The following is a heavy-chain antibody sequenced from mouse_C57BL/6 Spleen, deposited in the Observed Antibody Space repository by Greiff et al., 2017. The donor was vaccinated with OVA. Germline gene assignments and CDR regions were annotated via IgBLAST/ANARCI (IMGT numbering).Heavy chain of an antibody. V-gene: IGHV1-74*01. CDR2: IPPSGSGT. J-gene: IGHJ4*01. D-gene: IGHD3-2*01. Sequence: VQLQQPGAELVKPGASVKVSCKASGYTFTSYWMHWVKQRPGQGLEWIGRIPPSGSGTNYNQKFKGTATFTVDTSSSTAYMQLSGLTYEDSAVYNCAIGTARDYYAMDYWGQGTSVTVSS. CDR3: AIGTARDYYAMDY. CDR1: GYTFTSYW.